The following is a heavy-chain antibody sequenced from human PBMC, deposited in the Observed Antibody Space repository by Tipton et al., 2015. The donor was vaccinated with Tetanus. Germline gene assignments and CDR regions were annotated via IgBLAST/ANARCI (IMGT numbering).Heavy chain of an antibody. D-gene: IGHD3-9*01. CDR2: IYTSGST. V-gene: IGHV4-4*07. CDR3: ARAEVNFTTAPPGYYNVYYYYGMDV. Sequence: TLSLTCTVSGGSISSYYWSWIRQPAGKGLEWIGRIYTSGSTNYNPSLKSRVTISVDTSKNQFSLKLSSVTAADTAVYYCARAEVNFTTAPPGYYNVYYYYGMDVWGQGTTVTVSS. CDR1: GGSISSYY. J-gene: IGHJ6*02.